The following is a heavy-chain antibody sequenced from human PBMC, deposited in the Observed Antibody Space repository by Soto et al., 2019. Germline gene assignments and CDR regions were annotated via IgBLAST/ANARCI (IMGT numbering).Heavy chain of an antibody. D-gene: IGHD1-1*01. V-gene: IGHV4-38-2*02. Sequence: SETLSLTCAVSGYSISSGYYWGWIRQPPGKGLEWIGSIFHSGSTYYNPSLKSRVAISVDTSKNQISLNLSSVTAADTAVYYCAREWKQDYYYYGMDVWGQGTTVTVFS. CDR3: AREWKQDYYYYGMDV. CDR1: GYSISSGYY. CDR2: IFHSGST. J-gene: IGHJ6*02.